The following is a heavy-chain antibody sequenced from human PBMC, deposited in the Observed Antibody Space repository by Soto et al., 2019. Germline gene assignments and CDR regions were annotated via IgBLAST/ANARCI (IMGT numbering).Heavy chain of an antibody. CDR3: ARGDPLFVVVPAAMPNYGMDV. D-gene: IGHD2-2*01. V-gene: IGHV4-39*07. CDR1: GASISTSKTY. J-gene: IGHJ6*02. CDR2: INHSGST. Sequence: SETLSLTCTVSGASISTSKTYWGWIRQPPGKGLEWIGEINHSGSTNYNPSLKSRVTISVDTSKNQFSLKLSSVTAADTAVYYCARGDPLFVVVPAAMPNYGMDVWGQGTTVTVSS.